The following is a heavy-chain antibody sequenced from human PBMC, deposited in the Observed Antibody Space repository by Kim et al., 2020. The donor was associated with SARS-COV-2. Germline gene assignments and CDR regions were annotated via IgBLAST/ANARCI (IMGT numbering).Heavy chain of an antibody. CDR2: IYCDDDK. J-gene: IGHJ4*02. V-gene: IGHV2-5*02. Sequence: PGTALEWLALIYCDDDKRYSPTRKSSLTISKDTSKNQVVLTMTNMDLVDTATYYCAHRRRDGDNRALDYWGQGTLVTVSS. CDR3: AHRRRDGDNRALDY.